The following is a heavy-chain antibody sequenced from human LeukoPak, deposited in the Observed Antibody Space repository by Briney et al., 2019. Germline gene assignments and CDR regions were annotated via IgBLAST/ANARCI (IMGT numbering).Heavy chain of an antibody. V-gene: IGHV3-15*01. J-gene: IGHJ4*02. CDR2: IKSKTDGGTT. CDR1: GFTFSNAW. CDR3: TTDPRDWGSFDY. Sequence: PGGSLRLSCAASGFTFSNAWMSWVRQAPGKGLEWVGRIKSKTDGGTTDYDAPVKGRITISRDDSKNTLYLQMNSLKTEDTAVYCCTTDPRDWGSFDYWGQGTLVTVSS. D-gene: IGHD7-27*01.